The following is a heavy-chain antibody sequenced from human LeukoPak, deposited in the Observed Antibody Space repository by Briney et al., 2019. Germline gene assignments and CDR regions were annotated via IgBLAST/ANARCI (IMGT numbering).Heavy chain of an antibody. J-gene: IGHJ3*02. CDR2: IYYSGST. V-gene: IGHV4-39*07. Sequence: SETLSLTCTVSGGSISSSSYYWGWIRQPPGKGLEWIGTIYYSGSTYYNPSLKSRVTISVDTSKNQFSLKLSSVTAADTAVYYCAKTAVAGSQDAFDIWGQGTMVTVSS. CDR1: GGSISSSSYY. D-gene: IGHD6-19*01. CDR3: AKTAVAGSQDAFDI.